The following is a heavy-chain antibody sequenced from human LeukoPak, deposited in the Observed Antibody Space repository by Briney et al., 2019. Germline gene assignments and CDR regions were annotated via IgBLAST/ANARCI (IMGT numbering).Heavy chain of an antibody. D-gene: IGHD2-15*01. Sequence: ASVKVSCKASGYMFNAYGIIWVRQAPGQGLEWMGWISSYNGNTNYPQKFQGRVTVTTDTSTTTAYMELTSLTSDDTAMYYCAREVILNAAYCSDCNSGQFFDHWGQGTLVTVSS. CDR3: AREVILNAAYCSDCNSGQFFDH. J-gene: IGHJ4*02. CDR2: ISSYNGNT. CDR1: GYMFNAYG. V-gene: IGHV1-18*04.